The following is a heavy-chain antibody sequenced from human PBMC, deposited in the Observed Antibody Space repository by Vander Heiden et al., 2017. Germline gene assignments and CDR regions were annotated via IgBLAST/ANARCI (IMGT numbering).Heavy chain of an antibody. CDR3: ARDSGNY. V-gene: IGHV1-69*10. CDR1: GGTFNSYA. J-gene: IGHJ4*02. D-gene: IGHD1-26*01. CDR2: IIPFLGMA. Sequence: QVPLVQSEAAVKKPGSSVQVPCKAAGGTFNSYAISWVRQAPGLGLEWMGGIIPFLGMANYTQKFRGRVTITADKSADAVYMELNNLRSEDTAVYYCARDSGNYWGQGTLGTVSS.